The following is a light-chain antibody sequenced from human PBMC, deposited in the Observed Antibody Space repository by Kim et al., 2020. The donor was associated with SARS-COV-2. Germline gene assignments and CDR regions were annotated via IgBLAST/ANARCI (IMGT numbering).Light chain of an antibody. J-gene: IGKJ2*01. CDR3: QQYNSYSYT. Sequence: ASVVDRVTSTCRASESISSGLDWYQQKPGKAPKLLIYDASSLESGVPSRFSGSGSGTEFTLTISSLQPDDFATYYCQQYNSYSYTFGQGTKLEIK. V-gene: IGKV1-5*01. CDR2: DAS. CDR1: ESISSG.